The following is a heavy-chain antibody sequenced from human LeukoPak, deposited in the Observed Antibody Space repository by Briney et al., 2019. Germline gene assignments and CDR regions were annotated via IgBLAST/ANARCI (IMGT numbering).Heavy chain of an antibody. CDR2: SDINSGSM. J-gene: IGHJ4*02. CDR3: GRYGVVGATPDY. D-gene: IGHD1-26*01. Sequence: PGGSLRLSCAASGFTIRNFSMNWGRPASGEGLGWVSSSDINSGSMYYSGSVKGRFTISRDNTKNSLYLQMNSLRAEDTAVYYCGRYGVVGATPDYWGQGTLVTVSP. V-gene: IGHV3-21*01. CDR1: GFTIRNFS.